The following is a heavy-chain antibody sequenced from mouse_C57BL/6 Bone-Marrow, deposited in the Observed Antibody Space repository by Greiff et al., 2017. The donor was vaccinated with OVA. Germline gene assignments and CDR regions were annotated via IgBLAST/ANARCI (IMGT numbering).Heavy chain of an antibody. V-gene: IGHV1-82*01. CDR1: GYAFSNSW. CDR2: IYPGDGDT. Sequence: VQLQQSGPELVKPGASVKISCKASGYAFSNSWMNWVKQRPGKGLEWIGRIYPGDGDTKYNGKFKGKATLTADKSSRTAYMQLSSLTSEDSAVYFCARRPLYYCSSHWYFDVWGTGTTVTVSS. J-gene: IGHJ1*03. D-gene: IGHD1-1*01. CDR3: ARRPLYYCSSHWYFDV.